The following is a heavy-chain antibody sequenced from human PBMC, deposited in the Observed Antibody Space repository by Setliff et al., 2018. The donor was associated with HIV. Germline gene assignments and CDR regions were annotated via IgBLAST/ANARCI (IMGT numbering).Heavy chain of an antibody. D-gene: IGHD1-26*01. CDR2: IYWDNDR. V-gene: IGHV2-5*02. CDR3: AHRNPVGEDFFDY. J-gene: IGHJ4*01. CDR1: GFSLNTRGVG. Sequence: VSGPTLVNPTETLTLTCSFSGFSLNTRGVGVGWIRQPPGKALEWLALIYWDNDRRYTPSLGGRVSITKDTSKNQVFLTLANVDPVDTATYYCAHRNPVGEDFFDYWGQGIVVTVSS.